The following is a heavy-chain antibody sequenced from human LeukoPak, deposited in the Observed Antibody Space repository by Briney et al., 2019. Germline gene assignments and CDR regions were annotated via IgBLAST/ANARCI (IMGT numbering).Heavy chain of an antibody. CDR1: GFTSSSYS. CDR3: ARLPAYCSSTSCYYDY. V-gene: IGHV3-48*04. Sequence: GGSLRLSCAAYGFTSSSYSMNWVRQAPGKGLEWVSYISSASGSIYYADSVKGRFTISRDNAKNSLFLQMNSLRAEDTAVYYCARLPAYCSSTSCYYDYWGQGTLVTVSS. D-gene: IGHD2-2*01. CDR2: ISSASGSI. J-gene: IGHJ4*02.